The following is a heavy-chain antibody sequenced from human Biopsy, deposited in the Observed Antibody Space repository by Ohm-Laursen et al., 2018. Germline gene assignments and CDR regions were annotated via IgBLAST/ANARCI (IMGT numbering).Heavy chain of an antibody. V-gene: IGHV3-15*01. Sequence: SLRLSCTASLFTFTNSWMNWVRQAPGKGPEWVARINSKDDGETTDYAAPVKGRFTISRDDSKKMLHLEMNSLIAGDTAVYYCSSDSGYKWELRAAGFDYWGRGTMVTVSA. CDR1: LFTFTNSW. CDR2: INSKDDGETT. D-gene: IGHD1-26*01. CDR3: SSDSGYKWELRAAGFDY. J-gene: IGHJ4*02.